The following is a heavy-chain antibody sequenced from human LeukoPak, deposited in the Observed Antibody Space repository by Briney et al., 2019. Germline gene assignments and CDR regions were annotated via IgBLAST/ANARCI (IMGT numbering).Heavy chain of an antibody. CDR3: ARRALRYCSSTSCPAQYYGVDV. CDR1: GFIFSSYW. Sequence: GGSLRLSCAASGFIFSSYWMSWVRQAPWKGLEWVANIKEDGSEKYYVDSVKGRFTISRGNAKNSLYLQTNSLRAEDTAVYYCARRALRYCSSTSCPAQYYGVDVWGKGTTVTVSS. J-gene: IGHJ6*04. D-gene: IGHD2-2*01. V-gene: IGHV3-7*03. CDR2: IKEDGSEK.